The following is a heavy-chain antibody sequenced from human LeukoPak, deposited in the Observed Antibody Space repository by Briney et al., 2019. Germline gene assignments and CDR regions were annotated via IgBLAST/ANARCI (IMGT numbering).Heavy chain of an antibody. CDR1: GYTFTSYD. Sequence: GASVKVSCKASGYTFTSYDINWVRQATGQGLEWMGWMNPNSGNTGYARKFQGRVTMTRNTSISTAYMELSSLRSEDTAVYYCAIPTVWGTPEQQLVQGGHGMDVWGQGTTVTVSS. D-gene: IGHD6-13*01. V-gene: IGHV1-8*01. CDR2: MNPNSGNT. J-gene: IGHJ6*02. CDR3: AIPTVWGTPEQQLVQGGHGMDV.